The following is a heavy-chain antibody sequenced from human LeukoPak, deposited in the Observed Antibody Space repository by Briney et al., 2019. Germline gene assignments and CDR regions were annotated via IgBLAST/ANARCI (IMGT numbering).Heavy chain of an antibody. CDR2: IRYDGSNK. V-gene: IGHV3-30*02. CDR1: GFTFSSYG. J-gene: IGHJ3*02. CDR3: AKVTSYYDSSGYTPHDAFDI. Sequence: GGSLRLSCAASGFTFSSYGMHWVRQAPGKGLEWVAFIRYDGSNKYYADSVKGRFTISRDNSKNTLYLQMNSLRAEDTAVYYCAKVTSYYDSSGYTPHDAFDIWGQGTMVTVSS. D-gene: IGHD3-22*01.